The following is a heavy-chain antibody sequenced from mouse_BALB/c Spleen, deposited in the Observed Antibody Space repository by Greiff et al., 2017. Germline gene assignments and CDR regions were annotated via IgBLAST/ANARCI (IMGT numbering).Heavy chain of an antibody. CDR3: ARHYYGSPFDY. Sequence: QVQLQQSGAELAKPGASVKMSCKASGYTFTSYWMHWVKQRPGQGLEWIGEILPGSGSTNYNEKFKGKATFTADTSSNTAYMQLSSLTSEDSAVYYCARHYYGSPFDYWGQGTTLTVSS. CDR2: ILPGSGST. V-gene: IGHV1-9*01. J-gene: IGHJ2*01. CDR1: GYTFTSYW. D-gene: IGHD1-1*01.